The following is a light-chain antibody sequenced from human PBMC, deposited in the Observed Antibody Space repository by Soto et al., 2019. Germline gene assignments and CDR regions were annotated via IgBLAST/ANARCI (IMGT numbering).Light chain of an antibody. Sequence: EIVLTQSPGTLSLSPGERVTLSCRASQSVSSSYLAWYQQKPAQAPRLLIYGASNRATGIPDRFSGSGSGTDFPLAISRLEPEDFAGYYCPQYGGSPPYTFGQGTKLEIK. CDR2: GAS. CDR1: QSVSSSY. J-gene: IGKJ2*01. CDR3: PQYGGSPPYT. V-gene: IGKV3-20*01.